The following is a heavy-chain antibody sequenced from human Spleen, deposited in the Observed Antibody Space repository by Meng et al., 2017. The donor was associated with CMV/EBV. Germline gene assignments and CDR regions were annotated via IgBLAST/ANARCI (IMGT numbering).Heavy chain of an antibody. CDR3: ARGHPKYDF. CDR2: IKQDGSEK. CDR1: GFTFSSYW. V-gene: IGHV3-7*01. Sequence: LSLTCAASGFTFSSYWMTWVRQAPGKGLEWVANIKQDGSEKYYVDSVKGRFTISRDNAKNSLYLQMNSLRAEDAALYYCARGHPKYDFWGQGALVTVSS. D-gene: IGHD3-3*01. J-gene: IGHJ1*01.